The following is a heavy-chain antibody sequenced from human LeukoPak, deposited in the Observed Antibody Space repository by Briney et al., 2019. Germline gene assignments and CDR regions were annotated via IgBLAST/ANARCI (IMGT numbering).Heavy chain of an antibody. D-gene: IGHD5-18*01. CDR2: ISAYNGAT. CDR3: ARAGYNYRNPDDY. Sequence: GASVKVSCKASGYTFASYGISWVRQAPGQGLEWMGWISAYNGATNFAQNLQGRVTMTTDTSTSTAYMELRSLRSDDTAVYYCARAGYNYRNPDDYWGQGTLVTVSS. J-gene: IGHJ4*02. V-gene: IGHV1-18*01. CDR1: GYTFASYG.